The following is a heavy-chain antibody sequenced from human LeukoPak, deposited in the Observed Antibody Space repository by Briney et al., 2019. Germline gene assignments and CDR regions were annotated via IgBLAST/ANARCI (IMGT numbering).Heavy chain of an antibody. CDR2: IYYSGST. CDR1: GGSISSSSYY. J-gene: IGHJ4*02. D-gene: IGHD2-2*01. V-gene: IGHV4-39*01. Sequence: SETLSLTCTVSGGSISSSSYYWGWIRQPPGKGLEWIGSIYYSGSTYYNPSLKSRVTISVDTSKNQFSLKLSSVTAADTAVYYCARQGRTQSVDYWGQGTLVTVSS. CDR3: ARQGRTQSVDY.